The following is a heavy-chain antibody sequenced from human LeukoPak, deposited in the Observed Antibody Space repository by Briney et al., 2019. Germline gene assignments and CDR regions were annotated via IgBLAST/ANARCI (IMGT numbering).Heavy chain of an antibody. V-gene: IGHV1-2*02. Sequence: ASVKVSCKASGYTFTGHYMHWVRQAPGQGLEWMGWINPNSGGTNYAQKFQGRVTMTRDTSISTAYMELSRLRSDDTAVYYCATVVAAEYYFDYWGQGTLVTVSS. CDR1: GYTFTGHY. D-gene: IGHD2-15*01. CDR3: ATVVAAEYYFDY. CDR2: INPNSGGT. J-gene: IGHJ4*02.